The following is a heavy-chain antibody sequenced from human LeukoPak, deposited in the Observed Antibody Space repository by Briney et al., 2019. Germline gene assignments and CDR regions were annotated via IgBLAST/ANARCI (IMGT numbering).Heavy chain of an antibody. D-gene: IGHD3-22*01. V-gene: IGHV1-8*02. Sequence: GASVKVSCKASGYTFTSYGINWVRQATGQGLEWMGWMNPNSGNTGYAQKFQGRVTMTEDTSTDTAYMELSSLRSEDTAVYYCATHFDSSGPDAFDIWGQGTMVTVSS. CDR3: ATHFDSSGPDAFDI. CDR2: MNPNSGNT. CDR1: GYTFTSYG. J-gene: IGHJ3*02.